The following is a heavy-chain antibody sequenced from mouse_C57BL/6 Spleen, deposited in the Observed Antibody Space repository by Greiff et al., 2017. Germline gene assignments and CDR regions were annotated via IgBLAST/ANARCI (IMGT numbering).Heavy chain of an antibody. J-gene: IGHJ2*01. CDR1: GYSFTDYN. D-gene: IGHD1-1*01. CDR3: ASSLSTTVVAYSFVD. Sequence: EVQLQQSGPELVKPGASVKISCTASGYSFTDYNMNWVKQSNGKSLEWIGVINPNYGTTSYNQKFKGKATLTVDQSSSTAYMQLNSRTSEDAAVYYCASSLSTTVVAYSFVDWGQGTTLTVSA. CDR2: INPNYGTT. V-gene: IGHV1-39*01.